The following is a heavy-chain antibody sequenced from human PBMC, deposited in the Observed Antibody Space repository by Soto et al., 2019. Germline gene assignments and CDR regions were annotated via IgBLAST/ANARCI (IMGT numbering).Heavy chain of an antibody. CDR2: IYSGGST. CDR3: AREGAGDLYYFDY. CDR1: GFTVSSNY. Sequence: EVQLVESGGGLVQPGGSLRLSCAASGFTVSSNYMSWVRQAPGKGLEWVSVIYSGGSTYYADSVKGRFTISRDNSKNTLYLQMNSLRAEDTAVSYCAREGAGDLYYFDYWGQGTLVTVSS. D-gene: IGHD4-17*01. J-gene: IGHJ4*02. V-gene: IGHV3-66*01.